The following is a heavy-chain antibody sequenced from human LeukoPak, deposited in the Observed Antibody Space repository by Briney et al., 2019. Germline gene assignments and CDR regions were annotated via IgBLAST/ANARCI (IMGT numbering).Heavy chain of an antibody. CDR1: GGSFSGYY. D-gene: IGHD6-6*01. J-gene: IGHJ5*02. CDR2: INHSGST. Sequence: SETLSHTCAVYGGSFSGYYWSWIRQPPGKGLEWIGEINHSGSTNYNPSLKSRITISVDTSKNQFSLKLSSVTAADTAVYYCARHGLSIAAPGRWFDPWGQGTLVTVSS. V-gene: IGHV4-34*01. CDR3: ARHGLSIAAPGRWFDP.